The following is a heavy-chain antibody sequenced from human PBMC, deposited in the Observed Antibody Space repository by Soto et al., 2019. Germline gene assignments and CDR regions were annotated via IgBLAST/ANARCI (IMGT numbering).Heavy chain of an antibody. CDR2: IYYSGST. Sequence: QVQLQESGPGLVKPSQTLSLTCTVSGGSISSGGYYWSWIRQHPGKGLEWIGYIYYSGSTYYNPSLTSGVTISGATFKNQFALKLGSVTAGDTAGFFCAGGGGEYYDFWSGPFDYWGQGTLVTVSS. D-gene: IGHD3-3*01. CDR1: GGSISSGGYY. CDR3: AGGGGEYYDFWSGPFDY. J-gene: IGHJ4*02. V-gene: IGHV4-31*03.